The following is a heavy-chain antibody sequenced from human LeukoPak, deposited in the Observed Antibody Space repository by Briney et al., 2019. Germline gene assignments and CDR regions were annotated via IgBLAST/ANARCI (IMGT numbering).Heavy chain of an antibody. CDR3: VVHSATSCY. CDR1: GFTFSSYE. Sequence: GGSLRLSCATSGFTFSSYEMNWVRQAPGKGLEWISYITTSGTSTYYADSVKGRFTIARDNGKTALSLQMNSLRAEDTAVYYCVVHSATSCYWGQGTLVTVSS. CDR2: ITTSGTST. J-gene: IGHJ4*02. V-gene: IGHV3-48*03. D-gene: IGHD1-26*01.